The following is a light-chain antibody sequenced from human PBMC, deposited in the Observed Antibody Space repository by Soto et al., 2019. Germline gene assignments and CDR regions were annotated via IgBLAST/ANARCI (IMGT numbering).Light chain of an antibody. CDR2: DAS. CDR3: QQYSNLIT. Sequence: DIQRTQSPSSLSASVGDRVTITCQASQDVSNYLNWYQQKLGKAPKLLIYDASNLETGVPSRFSGSGSGTYFSFTISSLQPEDFATYYCQQYSNLITFGQGTRLAI. V-gene: IGKV1-33*01. CDR1: QDVSNY. J-gene: IGKJ5*01.